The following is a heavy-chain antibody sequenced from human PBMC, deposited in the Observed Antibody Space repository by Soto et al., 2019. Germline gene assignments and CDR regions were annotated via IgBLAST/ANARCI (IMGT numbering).Heavy chain of an antibody. D-gene: IGHD3-10*01. V-gene: IGHV3-9*01. CDR2: VSPTGDTV. Sequence: VQVVASGGGLVQPGRSLRLSCAVSGIRFEQYVMHWVWQAPGKGLECVSTVSPTGDTVAYADSVEGRFTVSRDNAKNSLYLQMNRLKGDDTAFYYCLKDAPNGSIDDWGQGTLVTVSS. CDR3: LKDAPNGSIDD. CDR1: GIRFEQYV. J-gene: IGHJ4*02.